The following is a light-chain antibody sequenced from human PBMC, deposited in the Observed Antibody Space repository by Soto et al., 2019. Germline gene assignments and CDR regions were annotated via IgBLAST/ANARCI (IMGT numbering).Light chain of an antibody. J-gene: IGLJ3*02. CDR2: SNN. CDR1: SSNIGSNT. V-gene: IGLV1-44*01. CDR3: AAWDDSLNGLV. Sequence: QLMLTQPPSASGTPGQRVTISCSGSSSNIGSNTVNWYQQLPGTAPKLLIYSNNQRPSGVPDRFSGSKSGTSASLAISGLQPEDEADYYCAAWDDSLNGLVFGGGTKVTVL.